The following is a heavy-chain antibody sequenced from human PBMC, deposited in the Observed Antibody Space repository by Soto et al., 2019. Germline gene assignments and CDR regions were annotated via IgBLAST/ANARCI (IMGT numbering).Heavy chain of an antibody. CDR3: ARGGGIGGNRKRGGWFDP. J-gene: IGHJ5*02. CDR2: INHSGST. D-gene: IGHD1-26*01. CDR1: GGSFSGYY. V-gene: IGHV4-34*01. Sequence: QVQLQQWGAGLLKPSETLSLTCAVYGGSFSGYYWSWIRQPPGKGLEWIGEINHSGSTNYNPSLKSRVTMSVDTTKNQFSMMQISVPAADTAVYDCARGGGIGGNRKRGGWFDPWGQGSLVSVSS.